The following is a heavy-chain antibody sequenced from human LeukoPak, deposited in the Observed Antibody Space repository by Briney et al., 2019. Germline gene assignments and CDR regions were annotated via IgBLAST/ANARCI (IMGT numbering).Heavy chain of an antibody. V-gene: IGHV4-59*01. CDR2: IYYSGST. CDR3: ARDPRGIDY. J-gene: IGHJ4*02. Sequence: PSETLSLTCTVSGGSISSYYWSWIRQPPGKGLEWIGYIYYSGSTNYNPSLKSRVTISVDTSKNQFSLKLSSVTAADTAVYYCARDPRGIDYWGQGTLVTVSS. CDR1: GGSISSYY. D-gene: IGHD3-16*01.